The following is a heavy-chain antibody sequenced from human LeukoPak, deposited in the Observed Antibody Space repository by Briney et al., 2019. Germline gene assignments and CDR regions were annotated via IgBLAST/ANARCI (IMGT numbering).Heavy chain of an antibody. V-gene: IGHV3-11*04. CDR1: GFSFSDYY. CDR2: ISSSSNTI. Sequence: GGPLRLSCAASGFSFSDYYMSWIRQAPGKGLEWVSNISSSSNTINYADSVKGRFTISRDNAKNSLYLQMNSLRAEDTAVYYCARDYYHSSGYYAFDIWGQGTMVTVSS. D-gene: IGHD3-22*01. CDR3: ARDYYHSSGYYAFDI. J-gene: IGHJ3*02.